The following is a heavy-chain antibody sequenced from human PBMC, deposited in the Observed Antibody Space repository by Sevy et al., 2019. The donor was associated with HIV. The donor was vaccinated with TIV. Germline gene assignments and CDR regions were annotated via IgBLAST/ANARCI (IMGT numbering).Heavy chain of an antibody. Sequence: SETLSLTCAVSGGSITNEDSYWSWVRQTPGKGLEWIGFIYYSGTPFYNPSLRSRVSISVDTSNNQFSLNLKSVTAADTALYYCARVHGYYDTGWFDPWGRGILVTVSS. CDR2: IYYSGTP. D-gene: IGHD5-18*01. J-gene: IGHJ5*01. CDR1: GGSITNEDSY. CDR3: ARVHGYYDTGWFDP. V-gene: IGHV4-30-4*01.